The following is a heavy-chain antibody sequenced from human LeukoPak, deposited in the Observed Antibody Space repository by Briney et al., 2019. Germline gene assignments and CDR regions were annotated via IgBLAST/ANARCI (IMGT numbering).Heavy chain of an antibody. D-gene: IGHD3-10*01. CDR1: GFTFSSYE. J-gene: IGHJ4*02. CDR2: ISSSGTTI. CDR3: TTDPAGRYYGSGSKTLYYFDY. V-gene: IGHV3-48*03. Sequence: PGGSLRLSCAASGFTFSSYEMNWVRQTPGKGLEWISYISSSGTTIYYADSVKGRFTISRDNAKNSLYLQLNSLKTEDTAVYYCTTDPAGRYYGSGSKTLYYFDYWGQGTLVTVSS.